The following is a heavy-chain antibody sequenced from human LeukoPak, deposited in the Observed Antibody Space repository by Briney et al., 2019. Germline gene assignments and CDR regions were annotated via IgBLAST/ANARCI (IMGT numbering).Heavy chain of an antibody. CDR2: INWNGGST. D-gene: IGHD4-17*01. Sequence: GGSLRLSCAASGFTFDDYGLSWVRQAPGKGLEWVSTINWNGGSTGYADSVKGRFTISRDNAKNSLYLQMNSLRAEDTAVYYCARVADYGDQFDYFDYWGQGTLITVSS. J-gene: IGHJ4*02. CDR3: ARVADYGDQFDYFDY. CDR1: GFTFDDYG. V-gene: IGHV3-20*04.